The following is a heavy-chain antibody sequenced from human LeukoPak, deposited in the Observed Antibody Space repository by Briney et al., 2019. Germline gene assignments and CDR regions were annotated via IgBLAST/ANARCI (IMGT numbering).Heavy chain of an antibody. D-gene: IGHD5-24*01. J-gene: IGHJ6*03. CDR1: GFTFNRYW. V-gene: IGHV3-7*01. Sequence: PGGSLRLSCAASGFTFNRYWMSWVRQAPGKELQWVANIKQDGSAKYYVDSVKGRFTISRDNAKNSLYLQMNSLRAEDTAVYYCARETVERDGYNFVFSNYYYYYYMDVWGKGTTVTVSS. CDR3: ARETVERDGYNFVFSNYYYYYYMDV. CDR2: IKQDGSAK.